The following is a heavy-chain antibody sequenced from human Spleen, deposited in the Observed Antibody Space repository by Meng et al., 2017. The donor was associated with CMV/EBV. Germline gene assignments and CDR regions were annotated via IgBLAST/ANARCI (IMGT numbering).Heavy chain of an antibody. D-gene: IGHD3-16*01. J-gene: IGHJ3*02. CDR2: ISSSSTCI. V-gene: IGHV3-21*04. Sequence: GGSLRLSCAASGFTFSSYTMNWVRQAPGKGLEWVSCISSSSTCIYYADSVKGRFTISRDNAKNSLYLQMNSLTADDTAVYYCARDWGEEEGAFDIWGQGTLVTVSS. CDR3: ARDWGEEEGAFDI. CDR1: GFTFSSYT.